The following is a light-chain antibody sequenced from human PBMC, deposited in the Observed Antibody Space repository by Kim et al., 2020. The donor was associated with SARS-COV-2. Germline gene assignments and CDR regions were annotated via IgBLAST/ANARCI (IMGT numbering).Light chain of an antibody. Sequence: SSSYLAWYQQKPGQAPRLLIYGASSRATGIPDRFSCSGSGTDFTLTISRLEPEDFAVYYCQQYGSSPWTFGQGTKVDIK. CDR2: GAS. V-gene: IGKV3-20*01. J-gene: IGKJ1*01. CDR3: QQYGSSPWT. CDR1: SSSY.